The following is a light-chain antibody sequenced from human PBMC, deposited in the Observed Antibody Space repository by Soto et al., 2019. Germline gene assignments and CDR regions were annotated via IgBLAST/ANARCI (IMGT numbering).Light chain of an antibody. J-gene: IGLJ1*01. CDR2: SDD. V-gene: IGLV1-44*01. CDR1: SSNIGSNT. Sequence: QSVLTQPPSASGTPGQRVTISCSGSSSNIGSNTIHWYQQLPGTAPKLLIHSDDKLPSGVPDRFSGSKPGTSGSLAISGLQSGDEADYYCAAWDDSLNGFVFGAGTKLTVL. CDR3: AAWDDSLNGFV.